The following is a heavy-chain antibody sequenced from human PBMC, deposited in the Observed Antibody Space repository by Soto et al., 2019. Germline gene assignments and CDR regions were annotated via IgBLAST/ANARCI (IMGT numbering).Heavy chain of an antibody. D-gene: IGHD4-17*01. Sequence: QVQLVQSGAEVKKPGASVKVSCKASGYTFTSYGISWVRQAPGQGLEWMGWISDYNGNTNYAQKLQGRVTMTTDTATSTAHMELRSLRADDTAVYYCARDALAVTTSSYYYDGMDVWGQGTTVTVSS. CDR2: ISDYNGNT. J-gene: IGHJ6*02. V-gene: IGHV1-18*01. CDR3: ARDALAVTTSSYYYDGMDV. CDR1: GYTFTSYG.